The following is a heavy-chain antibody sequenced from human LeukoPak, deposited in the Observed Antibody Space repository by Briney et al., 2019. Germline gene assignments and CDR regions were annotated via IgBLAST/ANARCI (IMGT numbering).Heavy chain of an antibody. D-gene: IGHD6-13*01. CDR3: ARHPIAAGGAYNWFDP. CDR2: IYPSDSDT. CDR1: GYRFTSYW. J-gene: IGHJ5*02. Sequence: GESLKISCKGSGYRFTSYWIGWVRQMPGKGLEWMGIIYPSDSDTTYSPSFQGQVSISADKSISAAYLQWISLKASDTAMYYCARHPIAAGGAYNWFDPWGKGTLVTVSS. V-gene: IGHV5-51*01.